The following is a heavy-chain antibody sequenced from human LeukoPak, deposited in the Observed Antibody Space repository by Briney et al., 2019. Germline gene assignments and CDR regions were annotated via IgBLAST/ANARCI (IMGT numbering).Heavy chain of an antibody. CDR1: GYTLTELS. V-gene: IGHV1-24*01. J-gene: IGHJ6*02. Sequence: GASVKVSCKVSGYTLTELSMFWVRQAPGKGFEWMGNFDPEDGKTVYAQKFQGRVTMTEDTSTDTAYMELSSLRSEDTAVYYCATGYLVTAGLMDVWGQGTTVTVSS. CDR3: ATGYLVTAGLMDV. CDR2: FDPEDGKT. D-gene: IGHD6-13*01.